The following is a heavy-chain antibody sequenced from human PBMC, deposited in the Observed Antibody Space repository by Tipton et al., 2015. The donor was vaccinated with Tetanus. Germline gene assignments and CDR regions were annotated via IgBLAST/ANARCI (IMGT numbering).Heavy chain of an antibody. CDR3: ARGQGGGRVARLNWFGP. Sequence: TLSLTCSVSGASISSGGYFWNWIRHRPGKGLEWIGYIYYSGSTFYNPSLESRVTISVDTSNNQFSLRLSSVTAADTAVYYCARGQGGGRVARLNWFGPWGQGTLVTVSS. V-gene: IGHV4-31*03. CDR1: GASISSGGYF. J-gene: IGHJ5*02. D-gene: IGHD3-16*01. CDR2: IYYSGST.